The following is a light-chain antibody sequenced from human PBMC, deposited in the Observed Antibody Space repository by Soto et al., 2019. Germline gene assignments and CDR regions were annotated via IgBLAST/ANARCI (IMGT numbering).Light chain of an antibody. Sequence: EIVLTQSPGTLSFSPGETATLSCTASQSVSDNLAWYQHKPGQAPRLLIYGASTRATGIPARFSGSGSGTEFTLTISSLQSEDFAVYYCQQYENWPPWTFGQGTKVDIK. J-gene: IGKJ1*01. V-gene: IGKV3-15*01. CDR1: QSVSDN. CDR3: QQYENWPPWT. CDR2: GAS.